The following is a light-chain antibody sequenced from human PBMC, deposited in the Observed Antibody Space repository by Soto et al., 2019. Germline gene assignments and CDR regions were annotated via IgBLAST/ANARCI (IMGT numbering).Light chain of an antibody. CDR1: QSLLHITGETF. Sequence: DVVMTQTQLSLSVAPGQPASISCKCSQSLLHITGETFLFWYLQKPGQSPQLLIYEVSTRVSGVPDRFSGSGSGTDFTLEISRVETDDVGIHYCMQSTQLPPTFGQETRLEIK. J-gene: IGKJ5*01. CDR3: MQSTQLPPT. CDR2: EVS. V-gene: IGKV2D-29*02.